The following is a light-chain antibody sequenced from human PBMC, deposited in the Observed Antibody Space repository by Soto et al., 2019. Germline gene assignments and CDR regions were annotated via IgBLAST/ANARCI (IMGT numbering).Light chain of an antibody. J-gene: IGLJ1*01. CDR2: EVT. V-gene: IGLV2-14*01. CDR3: SSYTSRSTLV. Sequence: QSALTQPASVSGSPGQSITISCTGTSSDVGGYNYVSCYQQHPGKAPKLMIYEVTNRPSGVSNRFSGSTSGNTASLTISGLQAEDEADYYCSSYTSRSTLVFGTGTKLTVL. CDR1: SSDVGGYNY.